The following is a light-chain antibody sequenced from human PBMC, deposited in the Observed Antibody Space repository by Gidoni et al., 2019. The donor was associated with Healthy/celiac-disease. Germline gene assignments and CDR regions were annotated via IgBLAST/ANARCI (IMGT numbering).Light chain of an antibody. CDR3: CSYAGSYNWV. V-gene: IGLV2-11*01. J-gene: IGLJ3*02. CDR2: DVS. CDR1: SSDVGGDNY. Sequence: QSALTQPRSVSGSPGQSVTISCTGTSSDVGGDNYVSWYQQHPGKAPKLVIYDVSKRPSGVPDRFSGSKSGNTASLTISGLQAEDEADYYCCSYAGSYNWVFGGGTKLTVL.